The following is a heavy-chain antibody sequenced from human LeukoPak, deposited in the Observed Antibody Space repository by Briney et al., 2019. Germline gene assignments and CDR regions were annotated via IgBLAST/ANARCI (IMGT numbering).Heavy chain of an antibody. D-gene: IGHD3-3*01. Sequence: GGSLRLSCAASGFTFDDYGLSWVRQAPGKGLEWVSTINWNGGSTGYADSVKGRFTISRDNAKNSLYLQMNSLRAEDTAVHYCTRVSWRGEIFWGQGTLVSVSS. CDR3: TRVSWRGEIF. V-gene: IGHV3-20*04. CDR2: INWNGGST. J-gene: IGHJ4*02. CDR1: GFTFDDYG.